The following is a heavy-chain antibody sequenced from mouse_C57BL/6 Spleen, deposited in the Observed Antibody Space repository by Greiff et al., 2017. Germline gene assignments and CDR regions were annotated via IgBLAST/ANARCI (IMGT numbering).Heavy chain of an antibody. D-gene: IGHD1-1*01. CDR1: GYTFTDYY. Sequence: VQLQQSGPELVKPGASVKISCKASGYTFTDYYMNWVKQSPGQSLEWIGDINPNNGGTSYNQKFKGKATLTVDKSSSTAYMELRSLTSEDSAVYYCARPYYCSSSSFAYGGQGTLVTVSA. CDR2: INPNNGGT. CDR3: ARPYYCSSSSFAY. J-gene: IGHJ3*01. V-gene: IGHV1-26*01.